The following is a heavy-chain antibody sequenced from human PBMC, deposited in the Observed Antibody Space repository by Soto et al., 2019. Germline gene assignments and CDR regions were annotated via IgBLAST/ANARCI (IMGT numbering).Heavy chain of an antibody. CDR2: IYPVGSDT. CDR3: ESKVPTSDDYYYCYMDV. J-gene: IGHJ6*03. Sequence: GELLNICCXGSXYSFTNYCIGGVRQMPGKGLEWMGIIYPVGSDTRYSPSFHGHVTISADKSISTAYLQWSSLKASDTAMYYCESKVPTSDDYYYCYMDVWGKGTTVTVSS. CDR1: XYSFTNYC. D-gene: IGHD3-10*01. V-gene: IGHV5-51*03.